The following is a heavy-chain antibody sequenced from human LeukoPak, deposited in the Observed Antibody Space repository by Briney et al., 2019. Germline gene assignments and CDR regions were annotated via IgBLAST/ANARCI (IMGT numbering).Heavy chain of an antibody. CDR1: GGAFGSYT. CDR3: ARLRGYSYGYNYYGMDV. J-gene: IGHJ6*04. Sequence: ASVKVSCKASGGAFGSYTISWVRQAPGQGLEWMGRIIPILGIANYAQKFQGRVTITADKSTSTAYMELSSLRSEDTAVYYCARLRGYSYGYNYYGMDVWGKGTTVTVSS. D-gene: IGHD5-18*01. CDR2: IIPILGIA. V-gene: IGHV1-69*02.